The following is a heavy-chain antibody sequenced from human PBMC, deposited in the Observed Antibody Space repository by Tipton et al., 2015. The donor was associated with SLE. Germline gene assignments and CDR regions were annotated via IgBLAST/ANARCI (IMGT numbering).Heavy chain of an antibody. Sequence: TLSLTCTVSGGSISNYYWRWIRQPPGKGLEWIGYVFDTGSTRYNPSLRSRVTISVDTSKNQFSLKLSSVTAADTAVYYCARHDGQWDAFDIWGQGTVVTVSS. J-gene: IGHJ3*02. D-gene: IGHD2-8*01. CDR1: GGSISNYY. CDR2: VFDTGST. CDR3: ARHDGQWDAFDI. V-gene: IGHV4-59*08.